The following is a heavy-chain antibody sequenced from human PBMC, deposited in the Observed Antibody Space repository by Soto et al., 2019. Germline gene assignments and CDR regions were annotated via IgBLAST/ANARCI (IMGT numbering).Heavy chain of an antibody. D-gene: IGHD1-26*01. Sequence: EVQLLESGGGLVQPGGSLRLSCAASGFTFSNNVMTWVRQAPGKGLEWVSSIDGSGGTIYYADSGEGRFTISRDNSKNTLYLQRNSLRAEDTAVYYRAKYKLGATCNLDYWGQGTLVTVSS. CDR3: AKYKLGATCNLDY. CDR2: IDGSGGTI. CDR1: GFTFSNNV. V-gene: IGHV3-23*01. J-gene: IGHJ4*02.